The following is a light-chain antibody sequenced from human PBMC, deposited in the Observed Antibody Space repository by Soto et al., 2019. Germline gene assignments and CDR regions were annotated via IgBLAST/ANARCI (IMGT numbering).Light chain of an antibody. CDR3: TSYSSSDIFYV. Sequence: QSALTQPASVSGSPGQSITISCTGTSSDIGGYYYVSWYQHHPGKAPKLLIYQVTNRPSRVSNRFSGSKSGNTASLTISGLQADDEADYCCTSYSSSDIFYVFGTGTKVT. J-gene: IGLJ1*01. CDR2: QVT. CDR1: SSDIGGYYY. V-gene: IGLV2-14*01.